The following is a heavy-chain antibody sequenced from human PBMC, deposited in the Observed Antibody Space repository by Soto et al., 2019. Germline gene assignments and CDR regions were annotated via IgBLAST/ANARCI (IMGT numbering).Heavy chain of an antibody. D-gene: IGHD2-2*02. CDR3: AKSPNFYCSSPNCYKYYFDH. J-gene: IGHJ4*02. Sequence: LRLSCAASGFTFSGYGMHWVRQAPGKGLEWVAVISNDGSNKYYVDSVKGRFTISRDNSKNTLDLQMNSLRAEDTAVYYCAKSPNFYCSSPNCYKYYFDHWGQGTRVTVSS. V-gene: IGHV3-30*18. CDR1: GFTFSGYG. CDR2: ISNDGSNK.